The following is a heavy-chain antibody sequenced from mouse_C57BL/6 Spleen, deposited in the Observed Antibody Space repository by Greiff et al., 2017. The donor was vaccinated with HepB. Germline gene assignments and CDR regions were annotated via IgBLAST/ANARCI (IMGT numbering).Heavy chain of an antibody. CDR3: ARHYYGNSWYFDV. Sequence: QVQLQQSGPGLVAPSQSLSITCTVSGFSLTSYGVHWVRQPPGKGLEWLVVIWSDGSTTYNSALKSRLSISKDNSKSQVFLKMNSLQTDDTAMYYCARHYYGNSWYFDVWGTGTTVTVSS. V-gene: IGHV2-6-1*01. J-gene: IGHJ1*03. CDR2: IWSDGST. CDR1: GFSLTSYG. D-gene: IGHD2-1*01.